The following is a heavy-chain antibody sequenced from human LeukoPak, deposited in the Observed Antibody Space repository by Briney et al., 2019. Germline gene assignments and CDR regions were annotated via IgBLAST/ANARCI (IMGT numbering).Heavy chain of an antibody. D-gene: IGHD5-24*01. CDR3: VRDGYNRFKYYFDY. Sequence: GESLKISCKGSGYSFTNYWIGWVRQMPGKGLEWMGIIYPGDSDTRYSPSFQGQVTISADKSISTAYLQRSSLKASDTAMYYCVRDGYNRFKYYFDYWGQGTLVTVSS. CDR1: GYSFTNYW. CDR2: IYPGDSDT. V-gene: IGHV5-51*01. J-gene: IGHJ4*02.